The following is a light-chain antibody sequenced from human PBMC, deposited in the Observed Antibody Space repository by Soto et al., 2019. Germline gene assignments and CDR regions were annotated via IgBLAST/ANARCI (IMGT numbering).Light chain of an antibody. CDR1: SIDVGAYNF. J-gene: IGLJ1*01. V-gene: IGLV2-14*01. Sequence: QYALTQFASVSGSPGQSITISCTGTSIDVGAYNFVFWYQQHPDKDPKLLIYEVGNRPSGCSFRFSGSKYGNMASLTISVLQAEDDAYYYCSSYTPRGTRFFGSGTKVTVL. CDR2: EVG. CDR3: SSYTPRGTRF.